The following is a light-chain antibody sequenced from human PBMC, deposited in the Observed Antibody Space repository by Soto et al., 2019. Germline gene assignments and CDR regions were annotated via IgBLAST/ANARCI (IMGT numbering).Light chain of an antibody. J-gene: IGKJ3*01. CDR3: QHYGTSAL. CDR2: AS. Sequence: VVLTQSPGTLSSAQGERATLSCRASQSVSDSYLAWYQQKPGQAPRLLIYASSRAAGIPDRFSGSGSGTDFTLTISRLEPEDFAVYYCQHYGTSALFGPGTKVDIK. V-gene: IGKV3-20*01. CDR1: QSVSDSY.